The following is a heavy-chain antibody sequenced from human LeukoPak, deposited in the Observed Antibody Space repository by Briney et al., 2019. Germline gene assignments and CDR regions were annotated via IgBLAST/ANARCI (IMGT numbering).Heavy chain of an antibody. CDR3: ARAPGRYFDWLLYLYYFDY. J-gene: IGHJ4*02. D-gene: IGHD3-9*01. CDR2: ISAYNGNT. CDR1: GYTFTSYG. V-gene: IGHV1-18*01. Sequence: ASVKVSCKASGYTFTSYGISWVRQAPGQGLEWMGWISAYNGNTNYAQKLQGRVTMTTDSSTSTAYMELRSRRSDDTAVYYCARAPGRYFDWLLYLYYFDYWGQGTLVTVSS.